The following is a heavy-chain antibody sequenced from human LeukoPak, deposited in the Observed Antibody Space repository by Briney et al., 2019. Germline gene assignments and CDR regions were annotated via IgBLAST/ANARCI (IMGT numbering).Heavy chain of an antibody. Sequence: SETLSLTCTVSGGSISTYYWSWIRQPAGKGLEWIGRISTTENTNYNPSLKSRVTISVDKSKNQFSLKLSSVTAADTAVYYSARQSGGNYVYFDYWGQGTQVTVSS. CDR2: ISTTENT. V-gene: IGHV4-4*07. CDR1: GGSISTYY. CDR3: ARQSGGNYVYFDY. J-gene: IGHJ4*02. D-gene: IGHD2-15*01.